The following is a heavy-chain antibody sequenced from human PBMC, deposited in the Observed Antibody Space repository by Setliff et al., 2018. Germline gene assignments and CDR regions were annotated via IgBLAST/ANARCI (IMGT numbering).Heavy chain of an antibody. CDR1: GYSISSGYY. D-gene: IGHD3-22*01. V-gene: IGHV4-38-2*02. CDR3: ARLWISYESNTYFYPKYFDF. CDR2: IYHSGST. Sequence: SETLSLTCTVSGYSISSGYYWGWIRQPPGKGLEWIGSIYHSGSTNYNPSLNSRVAISVDTSENQFSLRLNSVTAADTAVYYCARLWISYESNTYFYPKYFDFWGQGTLVTVSS. J-gene: IGHJ4*02.